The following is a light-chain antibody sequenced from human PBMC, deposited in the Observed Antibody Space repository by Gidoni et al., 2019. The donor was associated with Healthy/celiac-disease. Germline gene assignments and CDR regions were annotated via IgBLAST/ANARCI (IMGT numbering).Light chain of an antibody. V-gene: IGLV3-1*01. CDR2: QDS. CDR1: KLGDNY. CDR3: QAWDSSVV. Sequence: SYELTQPPSVSVSPGQTASITCSGDKLGDNYAFWYQQKPGQSPVLVIYQDSKRPSGSPERFSGSNSGNTATLTISGTQAMDEADYYCQAWDSSVVFGGGTKLTVL. J-gene: IGLJ2*01.